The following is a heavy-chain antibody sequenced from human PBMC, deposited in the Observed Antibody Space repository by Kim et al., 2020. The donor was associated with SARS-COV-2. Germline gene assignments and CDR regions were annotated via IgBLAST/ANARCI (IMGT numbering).Heavy chain of an antibody. CDR2: IYYTGTT. V-gene: IGHV4-39*01. Sequence: SETLSLTCTVSGGSISSHDYYWGWIRQPPGKGLVWIGSIYYTGTTYYNPSLKSRVTISVDTSKNQFSLKLSCVTDATVYYCARHGCTGGVCYFDPWGQGTLVTVSS. J-gene: IGHJ5*02. CDR1: GGSISSHDYY. D-gene: IGHD2-8*02. CDR3: ARHGCTGGVCYFDP.